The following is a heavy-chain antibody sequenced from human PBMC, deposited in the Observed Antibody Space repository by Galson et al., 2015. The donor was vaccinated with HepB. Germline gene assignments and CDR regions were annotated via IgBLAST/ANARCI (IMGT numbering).Heavy chain of an antibody. D-gene: IGHD3-3*01. CDR3: ARDGADFWSGYTLTGWFDP. CDR2: ISYDGSNK. CDR1: GFTFSSYA. Sequence: SLRLSCAASGFTFSSYAMHWVRQAPGKGLEWVAVISYDGSNKYYADSVKGRFTISRDNSKNTLYLQMNSLRAEDTAVYYCARDGADFWSGYTLTGWFDPWGQGTLVTVSS. V-gene: IGHV3-30-3*01. J-gene: IGHJ5*02.